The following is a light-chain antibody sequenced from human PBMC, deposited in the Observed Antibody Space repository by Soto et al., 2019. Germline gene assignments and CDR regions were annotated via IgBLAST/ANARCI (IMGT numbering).Light chain of an antibody. CDR1: QSVSSSY. Sequence: EIVLTQSPGTLSLSPGERATLSCRASQSVSSSYLAWYQQKPGQAPRLLIYGASSRATGIPDRFSGSGSGTGFTLTISRLEPEDLSVYYCHQYDSSPLSFGGGTKVEIK. J-gene: IGKJ4*01. CDR3: HQYDSSPLS. V-gene: IGKV3-20*01. CDR2: GAS.